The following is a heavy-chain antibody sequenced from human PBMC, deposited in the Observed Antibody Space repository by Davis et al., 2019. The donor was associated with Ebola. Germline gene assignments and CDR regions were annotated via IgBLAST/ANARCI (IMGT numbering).Heavy chain of an antibody. V-gene: IGHV1-18*04. CDR1: GYTFTSYG. CDR3: ARDWGMVRSAGWFDP. D-gene: IGHD3-10*01. J-gene: IGHJ5*02. CDR2: INPHNGNT. Sequence: ASVKVSCKASGYTFTSYGITWVRQAPGQGLEWMGWINPHNGNTNYAQNVQGRVTMTTDTSTSTAYMELRSLRSDDTAVYYCARDWGMVRSAGWFDPWGQGTLVTVSS.